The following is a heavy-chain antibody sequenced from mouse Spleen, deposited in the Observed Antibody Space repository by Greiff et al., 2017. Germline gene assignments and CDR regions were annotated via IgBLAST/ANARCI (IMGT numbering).Heavy chain of an antibody. D-gene: IGHD1-1*01. V-gene: IGHV3-6*01. CDR1: GYSITSGYY. CDR2: ISYDGSN. CDR3: ARSATVVATNYFDY. Sequence: EVKLVESGPGLVKPSQSLSLTCSVTGYSITSGYYWNWIRQFPGNKLEWMGYISYDGSNNYNPSLKNRISITRDTSKNQFFLKLNSVTTEDTATYYCARSATVVATNYFDYWGQGTTLTVSS. J-gene: IGHJ2*01.